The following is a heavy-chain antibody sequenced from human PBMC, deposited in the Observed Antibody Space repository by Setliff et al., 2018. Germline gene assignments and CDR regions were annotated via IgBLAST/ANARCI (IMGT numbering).Heavy chain of an antibody. CDR2: IYYSGST. J-gene: IGHJ6*02. D-gene: IGHD3-10*01. V-gene: IGHV4-39*07. CDR3: ARVRSYGSGNYYYYYYGMDV. Sequence: SETLSLTCTVSGGSISSSSYYWGWIRQPPGKGLEWIGSIYYSGSTYYNPSLKSRVTISVDTSKNQFSLKLSSVTAADTALYYCARVRSYGSGNYYYYYYGMDVWGQGTTVTVSS. CDR1: GGSISSSSYY.